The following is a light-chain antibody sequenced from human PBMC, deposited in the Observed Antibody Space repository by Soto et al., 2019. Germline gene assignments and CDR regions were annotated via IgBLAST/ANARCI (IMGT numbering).Light chain of an antibody. V-gene: IGKV3-15*01. CDR1: QSVRSSF. Sequence: EILMTQSPATLSVSEWERATLSCRASQSVRSSFLAWYQQKPGQAPSLLIYGASTRATGIPARFSGSGSGTEFTLTINSLQSEDFAVYYCQQYSNWPLTFGGGTKVDIK. CDR3: QQYSNWPLT. CDR2: GAS. J-gene: IGKJ4*01.